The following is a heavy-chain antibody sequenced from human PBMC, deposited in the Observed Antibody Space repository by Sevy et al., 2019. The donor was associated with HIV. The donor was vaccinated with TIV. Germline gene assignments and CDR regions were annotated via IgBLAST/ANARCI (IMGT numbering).Heavy chain of an antibody. CDR2: MWFDGTIK. J-gene: IGHJ6*02. V-gene: IGHV3-30*02. CDR1: GFTFSTYG. Sequence: GGSLRLSCAASGFTFSTYGMHWVRQAPGRGLEWVAFMWFDGTIKYHTDSVKGRFTISRDNSKNTLYLQMNSLKTEDTAVYFCAKVLHIVVVPAAIDYYYGMDVWGQGTTVTVSS. D-gene: IGHD2-2*01. CDR3: AKVLHIVVVPAAIDYYYGMDV.